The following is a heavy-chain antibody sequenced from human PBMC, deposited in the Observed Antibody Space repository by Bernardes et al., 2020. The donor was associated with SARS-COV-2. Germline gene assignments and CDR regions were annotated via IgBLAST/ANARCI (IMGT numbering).Heavy chain of an antibody. CDR2: IDSDGTST. CDR3: ARDGGNCVIVIDI. J-gene: IGHJ3*02. V-gene: IGHV3-74*01. CDR1: GFTFRSYW. D-gene: IGHD2-15*01. Sequence: GALRLYCAASGFTFRSYWMHLVRQLPGQGLVWVSRIDSDGTSTSYADPVKGRFTNPRDNAKNTLYLQMNSLRADDTAVYYCARDGGNCVIVIDIWGQGTMVTVSS.